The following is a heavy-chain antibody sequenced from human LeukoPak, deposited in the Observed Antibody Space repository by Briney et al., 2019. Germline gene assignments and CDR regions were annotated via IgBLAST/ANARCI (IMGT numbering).Heavy chain of an antibody. CDR3: AKASRNSWYYFDY. J-gene: IGHJ4*02. D-gene: IGHD6-13*01. Sequence: GGSLRLSCAASGFTFSSYGMHWVRQAPGKGLEWVAVIWYDGSNKYYADSVKGRFTISRDNSKNTLYLQMNSLRAEDTAVYYCAKASRNSWYYFDYWGQGTLVTVSS. V-gene: IGHV3-33*06. CDR1: GFTFSSYG. CDR2: IWYDGSNK.